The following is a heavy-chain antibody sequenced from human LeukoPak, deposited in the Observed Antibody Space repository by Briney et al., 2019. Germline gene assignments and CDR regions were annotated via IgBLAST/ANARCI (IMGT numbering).Heavy chain of an antibody. Sequence: GGSLRLSCVASGFTFSSLGMHWVRQAPGKGLEWVAVISSDGSKKNYADSVKGRFTISRDNSKNTLYLQMNSLRAEDTAVYYCAKVDPQYGSGSYYPGAFDYWGQGTLVTVSS. D-gene: IGHD3-10*01. CDR1: GFTFSSLG. J-gene: IGHJ4*02. CDR2: ISSDGSKK. V-gene: IGHV3-30*18. CDR3: AKVDPQYGSGSYYPGAFDY.